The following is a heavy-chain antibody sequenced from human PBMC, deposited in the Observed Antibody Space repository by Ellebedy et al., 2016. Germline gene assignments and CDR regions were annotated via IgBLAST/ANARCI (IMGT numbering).Heavy chain of an antibody. CDR1: GFTFSIHG. CDR2: IWYDGSKT. V-gene: IGHV3-33*01. CDR3: ARRAGSYLESYYFDY. Sequence: GGSLRLSCAASGFTFSIHGMHWVRQVPGKGLHWVAVIWYDGSKTYYADSAQGRFTISRDNSKNTPYLQMNSLRAEDTAVYYCARRAGSYLESYYFDYWGQGTLVTVSS. D-gene: IGHD1-26*01. J-gene: IGHJ4*02.